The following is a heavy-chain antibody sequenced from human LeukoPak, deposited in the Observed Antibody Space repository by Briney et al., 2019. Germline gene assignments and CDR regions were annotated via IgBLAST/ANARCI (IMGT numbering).Heavy chain of an antibody. Sequence: GGSLTLSCATSGFSFPDHTINWVRQAPGKGLEWVGYITSKPQGGTTKYAASVADRITIPRDDSKSIAYLELNSLQTEDSGVYYCTRGRCAACPIDYWGQGTLATVSS. CDR1: GFSFPDHT. D-gene: IGHD2-15*01. CDR3: TRGRCAACPIDY. J-gene: IGHJ4*02. CDR2: ITSKPQGGTT. V-gene: IGHV3-49*04.